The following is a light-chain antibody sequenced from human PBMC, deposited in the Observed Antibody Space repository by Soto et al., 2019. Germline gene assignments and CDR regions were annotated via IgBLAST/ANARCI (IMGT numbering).Light chain of an antibody. V-gene: IGKV2-30*01. J-gene: IGKJ5*01. CDR2: KVS. CDR1: QSLVDSYGNTY. Sequence: DVGLTQSPLSLPVTLGQPASISCRSSQSLVDSYGNTYMNRFQQRPGQSPRRLIYKVSNRDSGVPDRFSGSGSGTDFTLKISRVEAEDVGVYYCMQPTLWPPITFGQGTRLEIK. CDR3: MQPTLWPPIT.